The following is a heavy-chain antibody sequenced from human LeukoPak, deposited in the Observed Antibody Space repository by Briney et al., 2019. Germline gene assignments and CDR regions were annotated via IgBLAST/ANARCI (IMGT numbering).Heavy chain of an antibody. D-gene: IGHD2-2*01. CDR3: ARGPVNIPRTVVPAAGGY. V-gene: IGHV1-8*01. CDR1: GYTFTSYD. J-gene: IGHJ4*02. CDR2: MNPNSGNT. Sequence: ALVKVSCKASGYTFTSYDINWVRQATGQGLEWMGWMNPNSGNTGYAQKFQGRVTMTRNTSISTAYMELSSLRSEDTAVYYCARGPVNIPRTVVPAAGGYWGQGTLVTVSS.